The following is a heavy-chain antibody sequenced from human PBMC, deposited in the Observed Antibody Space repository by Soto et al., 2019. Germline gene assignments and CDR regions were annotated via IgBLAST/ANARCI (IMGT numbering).Heavy chain of an antibody. Sequence: QMNLMESGGGVGQPGRSLRLSCAASGFVFSDYGMHWVRQAPGKGLEWVALITNDGNNEYYRESVKGRFSISRGRSTNTVDLLMNSLRPEDTGVYYCAKEGPGGGRHFYYARDVWGQGTTVTVSS. CDR2: ITNDGNNE. CDR3: AKEGPGGGRHFYYARDV. J-gene: IGHJ6*02. D-gene: IGHD1-26*01. CDR1: GFVFSDYG. V-gene: IGHV3-30*18.